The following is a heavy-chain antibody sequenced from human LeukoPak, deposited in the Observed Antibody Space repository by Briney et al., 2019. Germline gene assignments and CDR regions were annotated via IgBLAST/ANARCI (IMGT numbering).Heavy chain of an antibody. Sequence: PSETLSLTCAVYGGSFRGYYWSWIRQPPGKGLEWIGEINHSGSTNYNPSLKSRVTISVDTSKNQFSLKLSSVTAADTAVYYCARGPYSGSYQSIWGQGTLVTVSS. D-gene: IGHD1-26*01. CDR1: GGSFRGYY. CDR2: INHSGST. J-gene: IGHJ4*02. CDR3: ARGPYSGSYQSI. V-gene: IGHV4-34*01.